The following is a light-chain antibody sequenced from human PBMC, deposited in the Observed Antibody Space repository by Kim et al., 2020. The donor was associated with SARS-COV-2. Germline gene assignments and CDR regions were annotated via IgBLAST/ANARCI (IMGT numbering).Light chain of an antibody. CDR1: QSVRSSY. J-gene: IGKJ1*01. V-gene: IGKV3-20*01. CDR3: QQYGRSPFS. CDR2: GAS. Sequence: EIVLTQSPGTLSLSPGERATLSCRASQSVRSSYLAWYQHRPGQAPRLLIYGASSRATGIPDRFSGSGSGTDFTLTISRLEPEDFAVYFCQQYGRSPFSFGQGTKVEIK.